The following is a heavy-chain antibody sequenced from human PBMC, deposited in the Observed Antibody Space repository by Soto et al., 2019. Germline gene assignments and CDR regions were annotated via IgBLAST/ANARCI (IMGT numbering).Heavy chain of an antibody. J-gene: IGHJ3*01. CDR2: ISYDGSNK. CDR1: GFTFSTYA. D-gene: IGHD3-16*01. CDR3: ARVSGGVVGRGAFDL. Sequence: QVKLVESGGGVVQPGRSLRLSCAASGFTFSTYALHWVRQAPGEGLEWVALISYDGSNKNYTDSVKGRFTVSRDTSKRTLYLQMISLRAVDTAVYYCARVSGGVVGRGAFDLWGQGTTVTVSS. V-gene: IGHV3-30-3*01.